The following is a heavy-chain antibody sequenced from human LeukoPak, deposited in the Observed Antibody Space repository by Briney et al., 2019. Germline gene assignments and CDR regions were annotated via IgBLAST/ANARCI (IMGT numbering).Heavy chain of an antibody. J-gene: IGHJ6*02. V-gene: IGHV3-7*01. CDR1: GFTFSRYW. D-gene: IGHD6-13*01. CDR3: AGIAAAPIPTYYGMDV. CDR2: IKQDGRET. Sequence: GRSLRLSCAPSGFTFSRYWMSWVRQAPGKWLEWVANIKQDGRETYYTDSVKGRFTISRDNAKNSLYLQMNSLRAEDTAVYYCAGIAAAPIPTYYGMDVWGQGTTVTVSS.